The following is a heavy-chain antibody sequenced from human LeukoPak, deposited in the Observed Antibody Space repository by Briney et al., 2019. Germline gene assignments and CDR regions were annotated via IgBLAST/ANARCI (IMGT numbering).Heavy chain of an antibody. Sequence: PGGSLRLSCAASGFTFSSYAMHWVRQAPGKGLEWVAVISYDGSNKYYADSVKGRFTISRDNSKNTLYLQMNSLRAEDTAVYYCARVGGSSEYQLLYREFDYWGQGTLVTVSS. J-gene: IGHJ4*02. D-gene: IGHD2-2*02. V-gene: IGHV3-30*01. CDR2: ISYDGSNK. CDR3: ARVGGSSEYQLLYREFDY. CDR1: GFTFSSYA.